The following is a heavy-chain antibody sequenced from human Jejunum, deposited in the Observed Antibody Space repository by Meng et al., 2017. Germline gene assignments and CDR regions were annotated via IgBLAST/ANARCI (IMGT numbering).Heavy chain of an antibody. J-gene: IGHJ4*01. D-gene: IGHD5-18*01. CDR3: ARDGRVHSYGQGYFDY. CDR2: VYYTGST. Sequence: QLRWRVWGPGLGRPSGPLSLSCVLSGDPRNGNRYNWGWFRQSPGKGLEWIASVYYTGSTYYNPSLKSRVFISVDTSKNQFSLNLNSVTAADTAVYYCARDGRVHSYGQGYFDYWGQGSLVTVSS. V-gene: IGHV4-39*07. CDR1: GDPRNGNRYN.